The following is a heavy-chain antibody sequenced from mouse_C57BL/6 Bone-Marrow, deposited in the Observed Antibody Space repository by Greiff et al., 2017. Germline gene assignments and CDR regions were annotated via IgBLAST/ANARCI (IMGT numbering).Heavy chain of an antibody. CDR3: ARGGYYAGY. J-gene: IGHJ2*01. Sequence: EVQRVESGGDLVKPGGSLKLSCAASGFTFSSYGMSWVRQTPDKRLEWVATISSGGSYTYYPDSVKGRFTIARDNAKNTLYLQMSSLKSEDTAMYYCARGGYYAGYWGQGTTLTVSS. D-gene: IGHD2-3*01. V-gene: IGHV5-6*01. CDR2: ISSGGSYT. CDR1: GFTFSSYG.